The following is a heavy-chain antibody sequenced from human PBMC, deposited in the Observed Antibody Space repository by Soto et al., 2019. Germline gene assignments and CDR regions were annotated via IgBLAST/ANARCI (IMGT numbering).Heavy chain of an antibody. CDR1: GYSFTSYW. Sequence: KISCKGSGYSFTSYWIGWVRQMPGQGLEWMGIIYPGDSDTRYSPSFQAQVTISADKTISTAYLQWSSLKAPDTALYYCASSGGYYDFRSRYYPYFVYGCPGTLLAVSS. J-gene: IGHJ4*02. CDR3: ASSGGYYDFRSRYYPYFVY. V-gene: IGHV5-51*01. CDR2: IYPGDSDT. D-gene: IGHD3-3*01.